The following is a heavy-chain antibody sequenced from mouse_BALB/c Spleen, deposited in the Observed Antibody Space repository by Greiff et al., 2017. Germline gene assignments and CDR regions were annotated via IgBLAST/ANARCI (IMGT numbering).Heavy chain of an antibody. D-gene: IGHD2-4*01. J-gene: IGHJ2*01. Sequence: DVHLVESGPGLVKPSQSLSLTCSVTGYSITSGYYWNWIRQFPGNKLEWMGYISYDGSNNYNPSLKNRISITRDTSKNQFFLKLNSVTTEDTATYYCARVQRAYDYALDYWGQGTTLTVSS. CDR3: ARVQRAYDYALDY. CDR2: ISYDGSN. CDR1: GYSITSGYY. V-gene: IGHV3-6*02.